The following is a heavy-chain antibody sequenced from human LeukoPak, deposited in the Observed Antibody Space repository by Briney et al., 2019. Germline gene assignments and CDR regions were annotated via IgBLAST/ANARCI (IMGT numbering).Heavy chain of an antibody. CDR2: ISWNSGTI. Sequence: PGGSLRLSCAASGFTFDNYAMNWVRQVPGKGLEWISLISWNSGTIGYADSVKGRFTISRDNAKNSLYLQMNNLRVEDTALYYCVKGFHFDWWGQGTLVTVSS. V-gene: IGHV3-9*01. J-gene: IGHJ4*02. CDR3: VKGFHFDW. CDR1: GFTFDNYA.